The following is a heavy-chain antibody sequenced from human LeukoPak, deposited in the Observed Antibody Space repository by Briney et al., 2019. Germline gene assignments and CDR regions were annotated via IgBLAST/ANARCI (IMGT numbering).Heavy chain of an antibody. CDR1: GYSFTSSW. Sequence: NPGESLKISCQASGYSFTSSWIGWARQMPGKGLEWMAIINPGDSDTRYSPSFQGQVTISADRSISTVYLQWGSLKASDTAMYYCARQPGAGWFDPWGQGTLVTVSP. J-gene: IGHJ5*02. D-gene: IGHD3-10*01. CDR3: ARQPGAGWFDP. CDR2: INPGDSDT. V-gene: IGHV5-51*01.